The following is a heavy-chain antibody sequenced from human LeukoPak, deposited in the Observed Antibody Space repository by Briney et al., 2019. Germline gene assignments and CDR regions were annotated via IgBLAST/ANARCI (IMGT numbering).Heavy chain of an antibody. Sequence: SETLSLTCAVYGGSFSGYYWSWIRQPPGKGLEWIGEINHSGSTNYNPSLKSRVTISVDTSKNQFSLKLSSVTAADTAVYYCARGPNYDFWSGYRYYYYYMDVWGKGTTVTVSS. CDR3: ARGPNYDFWSGYRYYYYYMDV. CDR1: GGSFSGYY. D-gene: IGHD3-3*01. J-gene: IGHJ6*03. CDR2: INHSGST. V-gene: IGHV4-34*01.